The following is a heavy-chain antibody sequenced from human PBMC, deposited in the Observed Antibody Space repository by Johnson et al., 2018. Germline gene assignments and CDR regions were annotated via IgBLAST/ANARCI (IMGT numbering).Heavy chain of an antibody. Sequence: EVQLLESGGGLVQPGGSLRLSCAASGFTFTSFAMSWVRQAPGKGLEWVSSINGGGTRTLYADSMKDRFTISRDNSKNTLDLQMNSLRAEDTAVYYCAKGLSGKTYFQYWGQGTLVTVSS. J-gene: IGHJ1*01. V-gene: IGHV3-23*01. CDR3: AKGLSGKTYFQY. CDR1: GFTFTSFA. CDR2: INGGGTRT. D-gene: IGHD1-20*01.